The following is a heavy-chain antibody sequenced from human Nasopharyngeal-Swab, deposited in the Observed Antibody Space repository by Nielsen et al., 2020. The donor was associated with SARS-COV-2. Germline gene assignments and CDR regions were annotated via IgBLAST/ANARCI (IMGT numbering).Heavy chain of an antibody. CDR3: ATSHSCAAAGISCYFDC. CDR2: ISWNSGSI. CDR1: GFTFDDYA. D-gene: IGHD6-13*01. V-gene: IGHV3-9*01. J-gene: IGHJ4*02. Sequence: SLKISCAASGFTFDDYAMHWVRQAPGKGLEWVSGISWNSGSIGYADSVKGRFTISRDNAKNSLYLQMNSLRAEDTALYYCATSHSCAAAGISCYFDCWGQGTLVTVSS.